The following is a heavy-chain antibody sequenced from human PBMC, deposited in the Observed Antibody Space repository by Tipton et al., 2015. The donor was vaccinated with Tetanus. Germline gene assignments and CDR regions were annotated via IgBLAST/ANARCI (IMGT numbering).Heavy chain of an antibody. CDR1: GGSVSSGSYY. CDR2: ILYGGGS. V-gene: IGHV4-61*01. J-gene: IGHJ5*02. D-gene: IGHD3-22*01. Sequence: LRLSCSIFGGSVSSGSYYWAWIRQPPGKRLEYIGYILYGGGSHYNPSLKSRVTVSADPSQNQFSLKLTSVTAADTGAYYCARGAYSYDSSGYYYLLDPWGQGTLVTVSS. CDR3: ARGAYSYDSSGYYYLLDP.